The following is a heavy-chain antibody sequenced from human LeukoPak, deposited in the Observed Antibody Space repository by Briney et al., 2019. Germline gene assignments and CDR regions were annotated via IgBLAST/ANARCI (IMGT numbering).Heavy chain of an antibody. CDR2: ISTSSNYI. Sequence: PGGSLRLSCAASESVFSRLTMNWFRQSPGKGLQWVSSISTSSNYIYYADSVKGRFNISRDNTKNSLFLDMTRLRDEDTAVYYCASTVHGSTADSEGYYPKWFDPWGQGTLVTVSS. CDR3: ASTVHGSTADSEGYYPKWFDP. V-gene: IGHV3-21*01. J-gene: IGHJ5*01. CDR1: ESVFSRLT. D-gene: IGHD3-3*01.